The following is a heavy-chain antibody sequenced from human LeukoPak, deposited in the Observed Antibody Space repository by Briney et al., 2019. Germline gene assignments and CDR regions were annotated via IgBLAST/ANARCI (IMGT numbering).Heavy chain of an antibody. CDR2: INSDGSST. J-gene: IGHJ5*02. CDR1: GFTFSSYW. V-gene: IGHV3-74*01. CDR3: ARDRRDGDKWP. D-gene: IGHD5-24*01. Sequence: GGSLRLSCAASGFTFSSYWMHGVRHAPGKGLVWVSRINSDGSSTTYADSVKGRFTISRDNARNTLYLQMNNLRAEDTAVYYCARDRRDGDKWPWGQGTLVTVSS.